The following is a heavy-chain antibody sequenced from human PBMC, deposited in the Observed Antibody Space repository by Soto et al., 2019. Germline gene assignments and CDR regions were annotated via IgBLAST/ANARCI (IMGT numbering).Heavy chain of an antibody. CDR1: GYSISSGYH. CDR2: VHYSGNT. CDR3: ARQDRVVAEGRWFDL. Sequence: PSETLSLTCTVSGYSISSGYHWAWIRQPPGKGLEWLGSVHYSGNTYYNPSLKSRLTISVDKSKNQFSLNLSSVTAADTAVYYCARQDRVVAEGRWFDLWGQGTLVTVSS. V-gene: IGHV4-38-2*02. D-gene: IGHD2-15*01. J-gene: IGHJ5*02.